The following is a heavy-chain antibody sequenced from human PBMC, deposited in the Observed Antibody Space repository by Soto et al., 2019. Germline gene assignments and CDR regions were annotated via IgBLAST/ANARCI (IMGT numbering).Heavy chain of an antibody. Sequence: EEQLVESGGGLIKPGGSLRLSCVVSGFTFSDYTLNWVRQAPGRGLEWVSSISTTSSDIYYADSVKGRFTTSRDNAKNSLSLQMDSLTAADTAVYYCTRDPSTARKPLYFYYYMDVWGKGTTVTVSS. CDR1: GFTFSDYT. D-gene: IGHD3-3*02. CDR3: TRDPSTARKPLYFYYYMDV. CDR2: ISTTSSDI. J-gene: IGHJ6*03. V-gene: IGHV3-21*01.